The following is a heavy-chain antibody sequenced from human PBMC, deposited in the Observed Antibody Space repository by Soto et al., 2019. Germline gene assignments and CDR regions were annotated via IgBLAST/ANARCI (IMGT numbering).Heavy chain of an antibody. Sequence: PSETLSLTCTVFTDSNNFSNSYWGWIRQPPGEGLQWIGSSSYNGGTFFNPSLKGRVDISIDASKRQSSLQVTSVTAADSAVYYCARHRKEVAWREFDTWAQESPLTVSS. CDR3: ARHRKEVAWREFDT. CDR1: TDSNNFSNSY. V-gene: IGHV4-39*01. CDR2: SSYNGGT. J-gene: IGHJ4*02. D-gene: IGHD3-3*01.